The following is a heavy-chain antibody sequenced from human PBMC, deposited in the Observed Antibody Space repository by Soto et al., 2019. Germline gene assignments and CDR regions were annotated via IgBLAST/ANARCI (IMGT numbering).Heavy chain of an antibody. CDR1: GYTFTSYY. J-gene: IGHJ3*02. V-gene: IGHV1-46*03. CDR2: INPSGGST. CDR3: AREGYYDSNGPGAFDI. Sequence: GASVKVSCKASGYTFTSYYMHWVRQAPGQGLEWMGIINPSGGSTSYAQKFQGRVTMTRDTSTSTVYMELSSLRSEDTAVYYCAREGYYDSNGPGAFDIWGQGTMVTVSS. D-gene: IGHD3-22*01.